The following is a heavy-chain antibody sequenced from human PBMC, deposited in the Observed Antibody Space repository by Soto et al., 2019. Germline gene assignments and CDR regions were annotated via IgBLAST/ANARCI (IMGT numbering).Heavy chain of an antibody. CDR3: ARSSSGGHFGY. V-gene: IGHV3-33*01. J-gene: IGHJ4*02. Sequence: PGGSLRLSCAASGFTFSSYGMHWVRQAPGKGLEWVAVIWYDGSNKYYADSVKGRFTISRDNSKNTLYLQMNSLRAEDTAVYYCARSSSGGHFGYWGQGTLVTVSS. CDR1: GFTFSSYG. CDR2: IWYDGSNK. D-gene: IGHD2-15*01.